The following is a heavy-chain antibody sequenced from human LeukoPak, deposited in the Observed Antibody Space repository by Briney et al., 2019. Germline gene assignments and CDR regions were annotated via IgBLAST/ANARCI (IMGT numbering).Heavy chain of an antibody. CDR1: GGSISGYY. V-gene: IGHV4-31*03. J-gene: IGHJ5*02. D-gene: IGHD3-22*01. CDR3: ARDRHPNSSGYFARYNWFDP. CDR2: IYYSGST. Sequence: SETLSLTCTVSGGSISGYYWSWIRQHPGKGLEWIGYIYYSGSTYYNPSLKSRVTISVDTSKNQFSLKLSSVTAADTAVYYCARDRHPNSSGYFARYNWFDPWGQGTLVTVSS.